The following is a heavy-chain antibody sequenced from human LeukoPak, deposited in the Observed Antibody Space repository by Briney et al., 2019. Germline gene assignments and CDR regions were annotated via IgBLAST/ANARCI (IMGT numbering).Heavy chain of an antibody. V-gene: IGHV4-38-2*02. Sequence: SETLSLTCTVSGYSISSGYYWGWIRQSPGKGLEWFGSVYHSGSTYYNPSLKSRVTISVDTSKNQFSLKLSSVTAADTAVYYCARRGTAMVTYYYYYYMDVWGKGTTVTVSS. J-gene: IGHJ6*03. CDR1: GYSISSGYY. CDR3: ARRGTAMVTYYYYYYMDV. CDR2: VYHSGST. D-gene: IGHD5-18*01.